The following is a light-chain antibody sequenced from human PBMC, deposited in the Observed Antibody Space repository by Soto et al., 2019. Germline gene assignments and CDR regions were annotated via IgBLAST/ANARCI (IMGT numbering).Light chain of an antibody. CDR1: QNFNNG. J-gene: IGKJ2*01. CDR2: DAF. V-gene: IGKV1-5*01. CDR3: QQYHTVQYT. Sequence: DIQMTQSPSTLSTSVGDRVTITCRASQNFNNGLAWYHQKPGKAPRLLINDAFSLESGVPSRFSGTGSGTEFTLTISSLQPHDLATYFCQQYHTVQYTFGQGTKLEIK.